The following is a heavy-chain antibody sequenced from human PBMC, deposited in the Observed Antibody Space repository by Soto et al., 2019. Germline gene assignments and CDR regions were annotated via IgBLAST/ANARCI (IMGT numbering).Heavy chain of an antibody. D-gene: IGHD2-8*01. CDR1: GYTFTNYD. Sequence: QVQLLQSGAEVKKPGASVKVSCKASGYTFTNYDINWVRQATGQGLEWMGWMNPNSGNTGYAQKFQGRVTMTRKTSISTAYMELSSLRSEDPAVYYCARGRGDIILMVYAKYFDFWGQGTLVTVSS. CDR2: MNPNSGNT. V-gene: IGHV1-8*01. CDR3: ARGRGDIILMVYAKYFDF. J-gene: IGHJ4*02.